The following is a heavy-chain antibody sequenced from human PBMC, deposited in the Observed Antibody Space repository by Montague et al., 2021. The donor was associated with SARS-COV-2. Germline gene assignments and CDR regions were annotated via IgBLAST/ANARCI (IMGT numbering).Heavy chain of an antibody. Sequence: SLRLSCAASGFTFSTHWMSWARQAPGKGLEWLANLNQDGSRTYYVDSVKGRFIISRDNAENSLFLQTDSLRAEDTAVYYCARDHHMSLAPWGQGTLVIVSP. J-gene: IGHJ5*02. CDR1: GFTFSTHW. CDR3: ARDHHMSLAP. V-gene: IGHV3-7*01. CDR2: LNQDGSRT. D-gene: IGHD2-21*01.